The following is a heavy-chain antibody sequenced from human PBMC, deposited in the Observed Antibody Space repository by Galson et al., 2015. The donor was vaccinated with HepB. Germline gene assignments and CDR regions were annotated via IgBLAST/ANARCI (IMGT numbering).Heavy chain of an antibody. V-gene: IGHV3-74*01. CDR3: ARVNAVVGMSHLYYYYGMDV. CDR1: GFTFSSHW. Sequence: LRLSCAASGFTFSSHWMHWVRQPPGKGLMGVSRINTDGSSTSYADSVKGRFTISRDNAKNTLYLQMNSLRAEDTGVYYCARVNAVVGMSHLYYYYGMDVWGQGTTVTVSS. CDR2: INTDGSST. D-gene: IGHD6-19*01. J-gene: IGHJ6*02.